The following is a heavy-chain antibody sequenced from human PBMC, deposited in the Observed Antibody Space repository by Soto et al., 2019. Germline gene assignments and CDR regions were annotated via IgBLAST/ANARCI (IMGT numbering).Heavy chain of an antibody. D-gene: IGHD6-19*01. CDR3: ATRLALEGTSHHFDY. Sequence: EVQLLESWGGLVQPGGSLRLSCAASGFTFSSYAMSWVRQAPGKGLEWVSTSGTSGNTYYADSVKGRFTVSRDNSKNTLFLQMNSLRTDDTAEYYCATRLALEGTSHHFDYWGQGTLVTVSS. V-gene: IGHV3-23*01. J-gene: IGHJ4*02. CDR1: GFTFSSYA. CDR2: SGTSGNT.